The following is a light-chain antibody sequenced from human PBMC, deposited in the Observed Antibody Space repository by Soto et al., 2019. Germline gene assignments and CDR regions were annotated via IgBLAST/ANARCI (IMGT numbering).Light chain of an antibody. Sequence: EIVLTQSPGTLSLSPGDRATLSCRASQHVASTYVAWYQQKPGQAPRLLISRTSSRATGIPDRFRGGGSGTDFTLTISRLEPEDFAVYYWQQYGTSPLTFGGGTKLEIK. V-gene: IGKV3-20*01. CDR1: QHVASTY. CDR2: RTS. CDR3: QQYGTSPLT. J-gene: IGKJ4*01.